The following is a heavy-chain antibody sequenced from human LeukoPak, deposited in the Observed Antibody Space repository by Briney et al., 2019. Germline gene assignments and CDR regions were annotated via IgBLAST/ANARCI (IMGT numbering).Heavy chain of an antibody. V-gene: IGHV3-21*04. Sequence: GGSLRLSCAVSGFTFSSYSMNWVRQAPGEGLEWVSSISSSSNYIYYADSVKGRFTISRDNSKNTLYLQMNSLRAEDTAVYYCAREYSSSWPDAFDIWGQGTMVTVSS. J-gene: IGHJ3*02. CDR2: ISSSSNYI. CDR1: GFTFSSYS. CDR3: AREYSSSWPDAFDI. D-gene: IGHD6-13*01.